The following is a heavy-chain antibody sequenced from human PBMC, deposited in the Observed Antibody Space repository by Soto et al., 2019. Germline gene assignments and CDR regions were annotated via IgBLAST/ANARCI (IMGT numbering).Heavy chain of an antibody. Sequence: PSETLSPTRTFSGGSLSRFFLLALVRQAPGKGLQWIGEIYHSGITNYNPSLRSRVSMSVDKSNNEFSLSLTSVTAADTAVYYCATQPPRIVVVFTEMPTWGQGILVTVSS. D-gene: IGHD2-21*01. J-gene: IGHJ5*02. CDR1: GGSLSRFFL. V-gene: IGHV4-4*02. CDR2: IYHSGIT. CDR3: ATQPPRIVVVFTEMPT.